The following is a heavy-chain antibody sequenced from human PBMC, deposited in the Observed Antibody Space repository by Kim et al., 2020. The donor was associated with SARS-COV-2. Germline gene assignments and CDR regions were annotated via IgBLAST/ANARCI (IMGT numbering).Heavy chain of an antibody. CDR1: GFTFSSYG. D-gene: IGHD2-2*01. Sequence: GGSLRHSCAASGFTFSSYGMHWVRQAPGKGLEWVAVIWYDGSNKYYADSVKGRFTISRDNSKNTLYLQMNSLRAEDTAVYYCAKDNCSSTSCFYYYYYGMDVWGQGTTVTVSS. V-gene: IGHV3-33*06. CDR2: IWYDGSNK. CDR3: AKDNCSSTSCFYYYYYGMDV. J-gene: IGHJ6*02.